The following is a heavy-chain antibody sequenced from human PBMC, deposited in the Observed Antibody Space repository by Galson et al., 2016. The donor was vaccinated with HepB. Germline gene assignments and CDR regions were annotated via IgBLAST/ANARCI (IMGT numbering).Heavy chain of an antibody. CDR2: INSSGGNT. V-gene: IGHV1-46*01. D-gene: IGHD3-3*01. J-gene: IGHJ4*02. Sequence: SVKVSCKASGYTFTSYYLHWVRQAPGQGLEWMGIINSSGGNTRYAQKFQGRVTMTRDTSTSTVYMELSSLRSEDTAVYYCARDQSRFKTYSDFWSGEVGPSPEYYFDYWGQGTLVTVSS. CDR3: ARDQSRFKTYSDFWSGEVGPSPEYYFDY. CDR1: GYTFTSYY.